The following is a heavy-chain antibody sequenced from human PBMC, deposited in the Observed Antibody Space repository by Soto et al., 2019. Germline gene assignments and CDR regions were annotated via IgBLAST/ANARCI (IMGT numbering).Heavy chain of an antibody. J-gene: IGHJ4*01. D-gene: IGHD3-3*01. CDR2: ISGSGGST. Sequence: RILKAQRKGLEWVSAISGSGGSTYYADSVKGRFTISRDNSKNTLYLQMNSLRAEDTAVYYCAKETCRDLWCGHGLDFWAQGILVTGPS. V-gene: IGHV3-23*01. CDR3: AKETCRDLWCGHGLDF.